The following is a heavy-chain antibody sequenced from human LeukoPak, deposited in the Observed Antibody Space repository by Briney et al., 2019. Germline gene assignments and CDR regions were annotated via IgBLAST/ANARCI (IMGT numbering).Heavy chain of an antibody. Sequence: SETLSLTCTVSGGSISSGSYYWSWIRQPAGKGLEWIGRIYTSGSTNYNPSLKSRVTTSVDTSKNQLSLKLSSVTAAETAVYYCARESWVYPGDYWGQGTLVTVSS. CDR3: ARESWVYPGDY. J-gene: IGHJ4*02. D-gene: IGHD5/OR15-5a*01. CDR1: GGSISSGSYY. CDR2: IYTSGST. V-gene: IGHV4-61*02.